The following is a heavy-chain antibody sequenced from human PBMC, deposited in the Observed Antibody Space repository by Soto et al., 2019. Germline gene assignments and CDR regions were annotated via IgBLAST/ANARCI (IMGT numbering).Heavy chain of an antibody. CDR3: ARQTGVVITIDY. CDR2: IYYSGST. Sequence: LALTCTVSGGSISSGGYYWSWIRQHPGKGLEWIGYIYYSGSTYYNPSLKSRVTISVDTSKNQFSLKLSSVTAADTAVYYCARQTGVVITIDYWGQGTLVTVSS. CDR1: GGSISSGGYY. J-gene: IGHJ4*02. V-gene: IGHV4-31*03. D-gene: IGHD3-3*01.